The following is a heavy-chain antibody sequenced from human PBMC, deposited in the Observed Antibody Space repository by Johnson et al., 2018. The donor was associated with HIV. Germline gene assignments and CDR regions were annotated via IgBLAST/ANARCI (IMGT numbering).Heavy chain of an antibody. CDR3: ARAAIVVLPAGAFDI. Sequence: AQLVESGGGLVQPGGSLRLSCAASGFTFSRYAMSWVRQTPGKGLEWVSVIGSSDDSTYYTDSVKGRFTISRDNSKNTLSLQMNSLRAEDTAIYYCARAAIVVLPAGAFDIWGRGTMVTVSS. D-gene: IGHD2-2*01. J-gene: IGHJ3*02. V-gene: IGHV3-23*04. CDR2: IGSSDDST. CDR1: GFTFSRYA.